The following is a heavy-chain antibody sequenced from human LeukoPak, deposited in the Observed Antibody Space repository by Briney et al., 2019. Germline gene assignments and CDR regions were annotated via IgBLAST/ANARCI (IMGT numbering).Heavy chain of an antibody. D-gene: IGHD6-13*01. J-gene: IGHJ6*02. Sequence: ASVKVSCKASGYTFTGYYMHWVRQAPGQGLEWMGWINPNSGGTNYAQKFQGRVTMTRDTSISTAYMELSRLRSDDTAVYYCARGSSSWYYYYGMDVWGQGTTVTVSS. V-gene: IGHV1-2*02. CDR1: GYTFTGYY. CDR3: ARGSSSWYYYYGMDV. CDR2: INPNSGGT.